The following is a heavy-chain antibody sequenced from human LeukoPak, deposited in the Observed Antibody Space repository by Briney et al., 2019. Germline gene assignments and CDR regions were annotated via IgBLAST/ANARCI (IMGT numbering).Heavy chain of an antibody. V-gene: IGHV3-30-3*01. CDR2: ISYDGSNK. J-gene: IGHJ4*02. Sequence: GGSLRLSCAASGFTFSSYAMHWVRQAPGKGLEWVAVISYDGSNKYYADSVKGRFTISRDNSKNTLYLQMNSLRAEDTAVYYCARDSHVMSGGFDYWGQGTLVTVSS. CDR3: ARDSHVMSGGFDY. CDR1: GFTFSSYA. D-gene: IGHD3-16*01.